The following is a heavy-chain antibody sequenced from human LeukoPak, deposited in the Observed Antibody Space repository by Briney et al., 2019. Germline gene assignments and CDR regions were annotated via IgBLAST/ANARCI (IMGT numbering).Heavy chain of an antibody. J-gene: IGHJ3*02. CDR3: ARDSFNYYDSSGYYGAFDI. V-gene: IGHV4-38-2*02. Sequence: PSETLSLTCTVSGYSISSGFYWGCIRQPPGQGLEWIGSLYHSGSTYYSPSLKSRITISLDTSKNHFSLKLSSVTAADTAVYYCARDSFNYYDSSGYYGAFDIWGQGTMVTVSS. CDR2: LYHSGST. CDR1: GYSISSGFY. D-gene: IGHD3-22*01.